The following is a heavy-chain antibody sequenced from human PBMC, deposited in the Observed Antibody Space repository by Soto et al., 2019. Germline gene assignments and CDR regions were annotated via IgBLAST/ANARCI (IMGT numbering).Heavy chain of an antibody. CDR2: INHSGST. CDR1: GGSFSGYY. D-gene: IGHD2-15*01. CDR3: ARGYAAPRAAD. V-gene: IGHV4-34*01. J-gene: IGHJ4*02. Sequence: SETLSLTCAVYGGSFSGYYWSWIRQPPGKGLEWIGEINHSGSTNYNPSLKSRVTISVDTSKNQLSLKLSSVTAADTAVYYCARGYAAPRAADWGQGTLVTVSS.